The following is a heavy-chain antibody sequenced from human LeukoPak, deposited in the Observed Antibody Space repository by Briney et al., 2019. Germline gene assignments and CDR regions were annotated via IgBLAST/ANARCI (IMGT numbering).Heavy chain of an antibody. D-gene: IGHD1-26*01. Sequence: GGSLRLSCAASGFTFSSYAMSWVRQAPGKGLEWVSAISGSGGSTYYADSVKGRFTISRDNSKNTLYVQMNSLRAEDTAVYYCVKDSVWEPGDYWGQGTLVTVSS. J-gene: IGHJ4*02. CDR1: GFTFSSYA. CDR3: VKDSVWEPGDY. CDR2: ISGSGGST. V-gene: IGHV3-23*01.